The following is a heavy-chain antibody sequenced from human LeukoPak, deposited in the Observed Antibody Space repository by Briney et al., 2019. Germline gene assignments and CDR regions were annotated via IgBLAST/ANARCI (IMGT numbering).Heavy chain of an antibody. J-gene: IGHJ4*02. CDR2: ISNGGST. CDR3: ATDLGPSRGFDY. D-gene: IGHD3-10*01. CDR1: SDSISSYY. V-gene: IGHV4-59*01. Sequence: SETLSLTCTVPSDSISSYYWSWLRQPPGKGLEWIAYISNGGSTYYNPSLKSRVTISQDTSKKQFSLKLTSVTAADTAVYYCATDLGPSRGFDYWGQGTQVTVSS.